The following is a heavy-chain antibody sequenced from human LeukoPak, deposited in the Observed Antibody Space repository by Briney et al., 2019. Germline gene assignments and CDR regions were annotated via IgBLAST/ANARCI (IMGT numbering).Heavy chain of an antibody. Sequence: GGSLRLSCAASGFTVSSNYMSWVRQAPGKGLEWVSVIYSGGSTYYADSVKGRFTISRDNSKNTLYLQMNSPRAEDTAVYYCARAPYDSSGYNDYWGQGTLVTVSS. D-gene: IGHD3-22*01. V-gene: IGHV3-53*01. CDR2: IYSGGST. CDR3: ARAPYDSSGYNDY. J-gene: IGHJ4*02. CDR1: GFTVSSNY.